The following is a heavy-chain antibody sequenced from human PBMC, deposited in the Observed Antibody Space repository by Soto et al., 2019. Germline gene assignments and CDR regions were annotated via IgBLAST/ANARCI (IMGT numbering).Heavy chain of an antibody. D-gene: IGHD2-21*01. CDR1: GFTFSSYD. CDR2: IGSAGDT. CDR3: VRGGKVIGAFDF. Sequence: PGGSLRLSCAASGFTFSSYDLHWVRQAPGKGLEWVSGIGSAGDTYYADSVNGRFTISRENAKKSLSLHMNHLRAGDKAAYYRVRGGKVIGAFDFWGQGTVVTVSS. V-gene: IGHV3-13*01. J-gene: IGHJ3*01.